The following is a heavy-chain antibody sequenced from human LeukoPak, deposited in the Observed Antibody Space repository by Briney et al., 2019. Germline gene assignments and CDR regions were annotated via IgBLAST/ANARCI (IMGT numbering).Heavy chain of an antibody. CDR1: GFTFSSYW. CDR2: IKQDGSEK. CDR3: AGAGSRDGWFDP. Sequence: GGYLRLYCAASGFTFSSYWMSWVRQAPGKGLEWVANIKQDGSEKYYVDSVKGRFTISRDNAKNSLYLQMNSLRAEDTAVYYCAGAGSRDGWFDPWGQGTLVTVSS. D-gene: IGHD6-13*01. V-gene: IGHV3-7*04. J-gene: IGHJ5*02.